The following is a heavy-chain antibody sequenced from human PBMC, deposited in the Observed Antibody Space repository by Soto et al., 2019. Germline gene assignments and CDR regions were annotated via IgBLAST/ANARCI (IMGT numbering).Heavy chain of an antibody. D-gene: IGHD2-2*01. V-gene: IGHV3-23*01. CDR2: ISGSGGST. CDR1: GFTFSSYA. J-gene: IGHJ5*02. CDR3: AKDLGYCSSTSCWGNWFDP. Sequence: VSLRLSCAASGFTFSSYAMSWVRQAPGKGLEWVSAISGSGGSTYYADSVKGRFTISRDNSKNTLYLQMNSLRAEDTAVYYCAKDLGYCSSTSCWGNWFDPWGQGTLVTVSS.